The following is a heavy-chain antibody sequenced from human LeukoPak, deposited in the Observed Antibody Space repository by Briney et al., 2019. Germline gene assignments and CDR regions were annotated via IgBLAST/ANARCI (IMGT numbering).Heavy chain of an antibody. CDR1: GYTFTSYG. CDR3: ARTTYYYGSGTRTLYFDY. D-gene: IGHD3-10*01. V-gene: IGHV1-18*01. CDR2: ISAYNGNT. J-gene: IGHJ4*02. Sequence: ASVKVSFKASGYTFTSYGISWVRQAPGQGLEWMGWISAYNGNTNYAQKLQGRVTMTTDTSTSTAYMELRSLRSDDTAVYYCARTTYYYGSGTRTLYFDYWGQGTLVTVSS.